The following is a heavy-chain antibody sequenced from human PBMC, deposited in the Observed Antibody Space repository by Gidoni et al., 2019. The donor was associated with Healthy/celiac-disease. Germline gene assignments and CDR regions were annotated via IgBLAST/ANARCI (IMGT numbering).Heavy chain of an antibody. CDR2: MNPNSGNR. Sequence: QVQLVQSGAAVKKPAASVNIPCKAAGYTFTSSDINWVRQAPGQGLGWMGWMNPNSGNRGYAQKCQGRVTMTRNTSISTVYMELSSLRSEDTAVYYCARGDIVVVPAAPAVYYGMDVWGQGTTVTVSS. V-gene: IGHV1-8*01. J-gene: IGHJ6*02. CDR3: ARGDIVVVPAAPAVYYGMDV. CDR1: GYTFTSSD. D-gene: IGHD2-2*01.